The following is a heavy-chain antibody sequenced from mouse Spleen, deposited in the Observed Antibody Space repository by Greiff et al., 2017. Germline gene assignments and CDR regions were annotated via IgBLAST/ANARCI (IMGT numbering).Heavy chain of an antibody. CDR1: GYTFTDYE. D-gene: IGHD1-1*01. CDR3: TRWRTLYYGSSYEDY. CDR2: IDPETGGT. V-gene: IGHV1-15*01. J-gene: IGHJ2*01. Sequence: VKLVESGAELVRPGASVTLSCKASGYTFTDYEMHWVKQTPVHGLEWIGAIDPETGGTAYNQKFKGKAILTADKSSSTAYMELRSLTSEDSAVYYCTRWRTLYYGSSYEDYWGQGTTLTVSS.